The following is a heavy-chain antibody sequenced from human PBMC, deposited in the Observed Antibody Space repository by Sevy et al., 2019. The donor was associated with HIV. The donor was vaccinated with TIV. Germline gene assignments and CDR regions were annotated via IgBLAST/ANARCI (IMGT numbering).Heavy chain of an antibody. CDR1: GGSIGSSSYY. CDR3: ARQDYSSSWPTYYDASDI. V-gene: IGHV4-39*01. CDR2: ICYSGST. J-gene: IGHJ3*02. D-gene: IGHD6-13*01. Sequence: SETLSLTCSVSGGSIGSSSYYWGWIRQPPGKGLEWIGSICYSGSTYYNPSLKSRVTISVDTSKNQFSLKLSSVTAADTAVYYCARQDYSSSWPTYYDASDIWGRGTMVTVSS.